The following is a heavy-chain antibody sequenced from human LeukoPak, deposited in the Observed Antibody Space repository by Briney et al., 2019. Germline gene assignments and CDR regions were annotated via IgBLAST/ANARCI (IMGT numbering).Heavy chain of an antibody. CDR3: ARAPSEIGGYYPEYFRH. CDR2: IKSDGST. CDR1: GFTFSSYW. J-gene: IGHJ1*01. V-gene: IGHV3-74*01. D-gene: IGHD3-22*01. Sequence: GGSLRLSCAASGFTFSSYWMHWVRQAPGKGLVWVSRIKSDGSTRYADSVKGRFTVSRDNAKNTVSLQMSSLRAEDTGVYYCARAPSEIGGYYPEYFRHWGQGTLVIVSS.